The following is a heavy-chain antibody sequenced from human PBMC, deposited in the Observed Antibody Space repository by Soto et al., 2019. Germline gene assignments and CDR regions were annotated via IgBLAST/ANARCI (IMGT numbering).Heavy chain of an antibody. V-gene: IGHV1-69*01. D-gene: IGHD3-10*01. CDR1: GGTFSSYA. J-gene: IGHJ6*02. CDR2: IIPIFGTA. CDR3: ARGGEVWFREFWPGRMDV. Sequence: QVQLVQSGAEVKKPGSSVKVSCKASGGTFSSYAISWVRQAPGQGLEWMGGIIPIFGTANYAQKFQGRVTITADESTITAHMELSSLRSDDTAVYYGARGGEVWFREFWPGRMDVWGQGTTVTVSS.